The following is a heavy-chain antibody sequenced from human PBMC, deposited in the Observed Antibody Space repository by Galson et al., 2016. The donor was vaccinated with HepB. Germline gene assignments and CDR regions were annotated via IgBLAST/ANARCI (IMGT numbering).Heavy chain of an antibody. CDR1: GYTFLNYG. J-gene: IGHJ5*02. D-gene: IGHD3-16*01. CDR3: ARDWGLFGGVTQNWFDP. Sequence: SVKVSCKASGYTFLNYGISWLRQAPGQGLEWMGRIRTYSGKTHYAETVQGRVTMTTNTSTSTVHMELRSLRPDDTAVYYCARDWGLFGGVTQNWFDPWGQGTLVIVSS. V-gene: IGHV1-18*01. CDR2: IRTYSGKT.